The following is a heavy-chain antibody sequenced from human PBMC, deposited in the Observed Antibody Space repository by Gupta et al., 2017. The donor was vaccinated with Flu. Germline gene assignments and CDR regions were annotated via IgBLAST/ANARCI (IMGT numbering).Heavy chain of an antibody. J-gene: IGHJ6*02. CDR3: ARDEGVVSYYDGMDV. D-gene: IGHD2-15*01. V-gene: IGHV3-33*01. CDR1: GFSFSSYG. CDR2: IWYDGSNK. Sequence: QVQLVESGGGVVQPGRSLRLSCAASGFSFSSYGIHWVRQAPGKGLEWVAVIWYDGSNKYYADSVKGRFTISRDNSRNTLYLQMNSLRAEDTAVYYCARDEGVVSYYDGMDVWGQGTTVTVSS.